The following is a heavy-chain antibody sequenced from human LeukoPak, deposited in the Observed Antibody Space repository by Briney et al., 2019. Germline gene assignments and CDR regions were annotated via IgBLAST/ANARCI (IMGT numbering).Heavy chain of an antibody. CDR3: ARGVVPAAIDAFDI. D-gene: IGHD2-2*01. CDR1: GGSISSGDYY. V-gene: IGHV4-61*08. Sequence: PSETLSLTCTVSGGSISSGDYYWSWIRQPPGKGLEWIGYIYYSGSTNYNPSLKSRVTISVDTSKNQFSLKLSSVTAADTAVYYCARGVVPAAIDAFDIWGQGTMVTVSS. J-gene: IGHJ3*02. CDR2: IYYSGST.